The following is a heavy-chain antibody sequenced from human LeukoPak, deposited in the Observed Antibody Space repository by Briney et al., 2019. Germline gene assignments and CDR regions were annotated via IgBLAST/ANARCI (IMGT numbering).Heavy chain of an antibody. CDR3: ARDFSSWYYFDY. J-gene: IGHJ4*02. CDR2: INPSGGST. V-gene: IGHV1-46*01. D-gene: IGHD6-13*01. Sequence: ASVKVSCKASGYTFTGYYMHWVRQAPGQGLEWMGIINPSGGSTSYAQKFQGRVTMTRDTSTSTVYMELSSLRSEDTAVYYCARDFSSWYYFDYWGQGTLVTVSS. CDR1: GYTFTGYY.